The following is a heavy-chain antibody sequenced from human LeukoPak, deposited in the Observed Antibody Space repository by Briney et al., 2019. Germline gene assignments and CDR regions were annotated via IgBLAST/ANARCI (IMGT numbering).Heavy chain of an antibody. CDR2: IYTSGST. D-gene: IGHD1/OR15-1a*01. V-gene: IGHV4-4*07. CDR3: ARWNSGGDY. Sequence: SETLSLTCSVSGGSISDFYWSWIRQPAGKGLEWIGRIYTSGSTNSNPSLKSRVTMSLDASKNQFSLELSSVTAADTAVYYCARWNSGGDYWGQGTLVTVSS. J-gene: IGHJ4*02. CDR1: GGSISDFY.